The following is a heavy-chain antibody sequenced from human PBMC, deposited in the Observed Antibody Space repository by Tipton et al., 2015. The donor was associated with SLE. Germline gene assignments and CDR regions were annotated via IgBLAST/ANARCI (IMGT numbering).Heavy chain of an antibody. Sequence: GSLRLSCAASGFTFSSYDMHWVRQGTGKGLEWVSAIGTAGDTYYPGSVKGRFTISRENAKHSLYLQMTNLRAGDTAVYYCARGGFDAFDFWGQGTRVTVSS. CDR1: GFTFSSYD. CDR2: IGTAGDT. CDR3: ARGGFDAFDF. J-gene: IGHJ3*01. D-gene: IGHD3-10*01. V-gene: IGHV3-13*01.